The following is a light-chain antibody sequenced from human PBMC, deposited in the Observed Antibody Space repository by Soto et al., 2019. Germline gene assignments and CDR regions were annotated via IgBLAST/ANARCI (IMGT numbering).Light chain of an antibody. Sequence: DIVMTQSPDSLAVSLGERATIICKSSQSVLYSSNNKNYLAWYQQKPGQPPKLLIYWASTRESGVPDRFSGSGSGTDFPLTISSLQAEDVAVYYCQQYYSTPRAFGQGTKVEIK. CDR3: QQYYSTPRA. V-gene: IGKV4-1*01. J-gene: IGKJ1*01. CDR2: WAS. CDR1: QSVLYSSNNKNY.